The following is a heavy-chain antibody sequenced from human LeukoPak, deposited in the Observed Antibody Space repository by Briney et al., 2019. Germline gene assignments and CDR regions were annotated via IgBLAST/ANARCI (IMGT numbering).Heavy chain of an antibody. CDR2: ISSSETT. D-gene: IGHD6-13*01. Sequence: SETLSLTCNVSGRSISSGGYYWSWIRQHPGKGLEWIGYISSSETTHYNPSLKSRLTISVDTSKNQFSLKLSSVTAADTAVYYSATWALTAAGYDNWGQGTLVTVSS. CDR3: ATWALTAAGYDN. J-gene: IGHJ4*02. CDR1: GRSISSGGYY. V-gene: IGHV4-31*03.